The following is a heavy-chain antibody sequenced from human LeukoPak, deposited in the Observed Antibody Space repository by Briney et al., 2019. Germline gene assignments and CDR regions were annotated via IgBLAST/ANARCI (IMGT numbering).Heavy chain of an antibody. J-gene: IGHJ3*02. CDR3: VKPYSSSWLNAFDI. CDR1: GFTFSSYA. D-gene: IGHD6-13*01. CDR2: ISSNGGSI. Sequence: GGSLRLSCSASGFTFSSYAMQWVRQAPGKGLEYVSVISSNGGSIYYADSVKGRFTISRDNSKNTLYLQMSSLRAENTAVYFCVKPYSSSWLNAFDIWGQGTMVTVSS. V-gene: IGHV3-64D*06.